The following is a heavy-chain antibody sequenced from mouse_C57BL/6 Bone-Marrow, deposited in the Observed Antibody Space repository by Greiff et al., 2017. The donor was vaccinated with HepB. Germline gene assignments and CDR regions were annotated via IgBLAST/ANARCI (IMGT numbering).Heavy chain of an antibody. D-gene: IGHD1-1*01. CDR1: GFTFSDFY. CDR2: SRNKANDYTT. V-gene: IGHV7-1*01. CDR3: ARDAKDYGSSYRYFDV. J-gene: IGHJ1*03. Sequence: EVKLMESGGGLVQSGRSLRLSCATSGFTFSDFYMEWVRQAPGKGLEWIAASRNKANDYTTEYSASVKGRFIVSRDTSQSILYLQMNALRAEDTAIYYCARDAKDYGSSYRYFDVWGTGTTVTVSS.